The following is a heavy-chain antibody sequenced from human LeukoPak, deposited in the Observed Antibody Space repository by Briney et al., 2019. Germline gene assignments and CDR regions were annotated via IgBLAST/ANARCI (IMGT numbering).Heavy chain of an antibody. D-gene: IGHD6-13*01. CDR2: IYYSGST. CDR3: ARVGSSWWVFDY. CDR1: GGSISSYY. V-gene: IGHV4-59*01. J-gene: IGHJ4*02. Sequence: SETLSLTCTVSGGSISSYYWGWIRQPPGKGLEWIGYIYYSGSTNYNPSLKSRVTISVDTSKNQFSLKLSSVTAADTAVYYCARVGSSWWVFDYWGQGTLVTVSS.